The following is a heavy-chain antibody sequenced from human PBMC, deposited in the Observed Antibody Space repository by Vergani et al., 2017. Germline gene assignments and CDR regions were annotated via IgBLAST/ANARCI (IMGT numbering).Heavy chain of an antibody. J-gene: IGHJ4*02. Sequence: QVQLVESGGGVVQPGGSLRLSCAASGFTFNSYGMHWVRQAPGKGVEWVASIRSDESRRYYGDSMEGPFTISRDNSKNTLYLQMKSLRPEDTAVYYCAKEGGGYCSGGTCYPEYWGQGTLVIVSS. CDR1: GFTFNSYG. CDR2: IRSDESRR. V-gene: IGHV3-30*02. D-gene: IGHD2-15*01. CDR3: AKEGGGYCSGGTCYPEY.